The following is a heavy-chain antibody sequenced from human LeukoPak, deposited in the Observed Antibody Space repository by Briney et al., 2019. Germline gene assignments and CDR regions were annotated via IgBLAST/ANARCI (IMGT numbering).Heavy chain of an antibody. J-gene: IGHJ4*02. V-gene: IGHV3-33*01. CDR3: ARDKAGYFDY. CDR1: GFTFSSYG. Sequence: ERSLRLSCAASGFTFSSYGMHWVRQAPGKGLEWVAVIWYDGSNKYYADSVKGRFTISRDNSKNTLYLQMNSQRAEDTAVYYCARDKAGYFDYWGQGTLVTVSS. CDR2: IWYDGSNK.